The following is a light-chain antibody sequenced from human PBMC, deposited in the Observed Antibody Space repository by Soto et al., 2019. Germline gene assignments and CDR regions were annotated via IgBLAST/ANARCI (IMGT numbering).Light chain of an antibody. CDR3: QQYNNWPRT. CDR1: QSVSSD. V-gene: IGKV3-15*01. J-gene: IGKJ1*01. CDR2: GAS. Sequence: EIVMTQSPVTLSVCPGERVTLSCRASQSVSSDLAWYHQRPGQAPRLLIYGASTRAIGIPARFSGSGSGTEFTLSINSLQSEDFAVYYCQQYNNWPRTFGQGTKVDIK.